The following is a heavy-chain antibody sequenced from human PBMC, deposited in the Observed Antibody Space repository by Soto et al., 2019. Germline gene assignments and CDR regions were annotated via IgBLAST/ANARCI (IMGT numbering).Heavy chain of an antibody. CDR3: ARASGIAAAGDYYYGMDV. V-gene: IGHV1-69*01. J-gene: IGHJ6*02. CDR1: GGTFSSYA. Sequence: QVQLVQSGAEVKKPGSSVKVSCKASGGTFSSYAISWVRQAPGQGLEWMGGIIPIFGTANYAQKFRGRVTITADESTSTAYMELSSLRSEDTAVYYCARASGIAAAGDYYYGMDVWGQGTTVTVSS. D-gene: IGHD6-13*01. CDR2: IIPIFGTA.